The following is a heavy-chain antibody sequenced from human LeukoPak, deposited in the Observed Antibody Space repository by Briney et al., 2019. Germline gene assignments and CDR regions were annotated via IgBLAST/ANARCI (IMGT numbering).Heavy chain of an antibody. CDR1: GFTVSSNY. Sequence: GGSLRLSCAASGFTVSSNYMSWVRQAPGKGLEWVSLIYIGGATHYADSVKGRFTISRDNSKNTLYPQMNSLRAEDTAVYYCASEWTRRTSVYWGQGTLVTVSS. CDR2: IYIGGAT. J-gene: IGHJ4*02. V-gene: IGHV3-66*01. CDR3: ASEWTRRTSVY.